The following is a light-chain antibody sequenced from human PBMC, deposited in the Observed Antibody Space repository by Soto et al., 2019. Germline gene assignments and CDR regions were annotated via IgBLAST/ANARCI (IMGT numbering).Light chain of an antibody. CDR1: QRISTY. V-gene: IGKV1-39*01. CDR3: QQSYYNPT. J-gene: IGKJ1*01. CDR2: DAS. Sequence: DVQMTQSPSSVSASVGDRVTITCRASQRISTYLNWYQQKPGKAPNLLIWDASTLQSGVPSRFSGSGSGTDFTLTISSLQHEDFATYYCQQSYYNPTFGQGTKVDIK.